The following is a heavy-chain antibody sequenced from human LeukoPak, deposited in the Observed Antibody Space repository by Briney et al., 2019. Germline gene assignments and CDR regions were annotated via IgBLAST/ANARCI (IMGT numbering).Heavy chain of an antibody. D-gene: IGHD2/OR15-2a*01. Sequence: PSETLSVTCTVSGGSISRNYWNWIRQPPGKGLEWIGNIYYSETTNYNPSLKSRVSISVDTSKNLLSLKLSSVTAADTAVYYCARGSTSILWGRGTLVTVSS. J-gene: IGHJ2*01. CDR3: ARGSTSIL. CDR1: GGSISRNY. V-gene: IGHV4-59*01. CDR2: IYYSETT.